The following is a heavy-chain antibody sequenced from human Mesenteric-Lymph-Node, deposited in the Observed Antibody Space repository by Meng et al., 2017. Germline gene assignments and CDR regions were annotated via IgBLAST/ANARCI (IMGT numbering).Heavy chain of an antibody. J-gene: IGHJ5*02. V-gene: IGHV1-2*06. CDR2: INPNTGGT. Sequence: QVLLVQSGAEMKKPGASVKVSCKTFGYIFTGYYLHWVRQAPGQGLEWMGLINPNTGGTNSAQKFQGRVTMTRDTSISTAYMDLRSLKSDDKAIYYCARGQGDQNIAGGEFDPWGQGTLVTVSS. CDR1: GYIFTGYY. D-gene: IGHD3-16*01. CDR3: ARGQGDQNIAGGEFDP.